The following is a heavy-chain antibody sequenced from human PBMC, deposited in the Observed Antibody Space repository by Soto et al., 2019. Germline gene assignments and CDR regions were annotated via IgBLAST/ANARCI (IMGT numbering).Heavy chain of an antibody. Sequence: QVQLVQSGAEVKKPGSSVKVSCKASGGTFSSYAINWVRQAPGQGLQWMGGIIPLFGTANYAQKFQGRVTITADESTTTAYMKLSSLRSEDTAVYYGAIRSSIDDYWGQGTLVTVSS. CDR3: AIRSSIDDY. V-gene: IGHV1-69*12. D-gene: IGHD3-3*02. CDR1: GGTFSSYA. J-gene: IGHJ4*02. CDR2: IIPLFGTA.